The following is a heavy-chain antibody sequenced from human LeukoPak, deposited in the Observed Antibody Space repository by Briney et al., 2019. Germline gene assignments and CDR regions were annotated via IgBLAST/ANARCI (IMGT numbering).Heavy chain of an antibody. J-gene: IGHJ3*02. Sequence: SETLSLTCAVDGGSFSDYYWSWIRQPPGKGLEWIGEINHSGSTNYNPSLKSRVTISVDTSKNQFSLKLSSVTAADTAVYYCARGSHYYGSGSYYKDPDAFDIWGQGTMVTVSS. V-gene: IGHV4-34*01. CDR3: ARGSHYYGSGSYYKDPDAFDI. CDR1: GGSFSDYY. CDR2: INHSGST. D-gene: IGHD3-10*01.